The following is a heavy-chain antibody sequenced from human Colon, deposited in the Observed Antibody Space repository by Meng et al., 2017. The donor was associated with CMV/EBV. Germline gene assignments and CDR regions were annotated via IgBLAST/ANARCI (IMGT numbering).Heavy chain of an antibody. CDR1: GFTFSSYG. CDR3: AKGWGSTSFYGMDV. D-gene: IGHD2-2*01. CDR2: IWYDGSNK. J-gene: IGHJ6*02. V-gene: IGHV3-33*06. Sequence: GGSLRLSCAAPGFTFSSYGMHWVRQAPGKGLEWVAVIWYDGSNKYYADSVKGRFTISRDNSKNTLYLQMNSLRAEDTAVYYCAKGWGSTSFYGMDVWGQGTTVTVSS.